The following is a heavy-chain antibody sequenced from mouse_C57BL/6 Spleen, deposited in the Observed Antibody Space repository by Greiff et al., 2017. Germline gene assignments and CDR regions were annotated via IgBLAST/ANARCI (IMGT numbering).Heavy chain of an antibody. Sequence: QVQLKQSGPELVKPGASVKISCKASGYAFSSSWMNWVKQRPGKGLEWIGRIYPGDGDTNYNGKFKGKATLTADKSSSTAYMQLSSLTSEDSAVYCCARPQLRLEGAYWGQGTLVTVSA. CDR3: ARPQLRLEGAY. J-gene: IGHJ3*01. CDR1: GYAFSSSW. V-gene: IGHV1-82*01. D-gene: IGHD3-2*02. CDR2: IYPGDGDT.